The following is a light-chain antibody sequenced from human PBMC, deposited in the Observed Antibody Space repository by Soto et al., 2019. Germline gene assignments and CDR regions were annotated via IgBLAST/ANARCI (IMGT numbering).Light chain of an antibody. Sequence: EIVLTQSPGTLSLSPGERATLSCRASQSVTSNYLAWYQQKPGQAPRLLIYGASSRASGIPDRFSGSGSGTDFTLTISRLEPEDFAVYYCQQFNTSSMYTFGQGTKVEIK. CDR2: GAS. CDR1: QSVTSNY. V-gene: IGKV3-20*01. J-gene: IGKJ2*01. CDR3: QQFNTSSMYT.